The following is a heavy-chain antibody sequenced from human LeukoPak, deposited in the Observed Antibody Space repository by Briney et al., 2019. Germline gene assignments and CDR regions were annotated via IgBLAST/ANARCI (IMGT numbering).Heavy chain of an antibody. J-gene: IGHJ4*02. V-gene: IGHV4-31*03. CDR2: IYYSGGT. D-gene: IGHD3-22*01. CDR3: AAYYYDSSGLDFNY. CDR1: GGSISSINYY. Sequence: SETLSLTCTVSGGSISSINYYWSWIRQHPGKGLEWIGYIYYSGGTYYNPSLKSRVTISVDTSRNRFSLKLSSVTAADTAVYYCAAYYYDSSGLDFNYWGQGTLVTVSS.